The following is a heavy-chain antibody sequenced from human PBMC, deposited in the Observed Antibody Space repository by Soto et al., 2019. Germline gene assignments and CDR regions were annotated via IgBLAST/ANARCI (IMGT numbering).Heavy chain of an antibody. J-gene: IGHJ4*02. Sequence: SETLSLTCAVSGVSISSGNWWTWVRQTPQRGLEYIGEIFHDGTANYYPSFERRVAISVDTSKNQFSLKLTSVTAADTAIYFCASRDPGTSVDYWGQGTLVTVSS. D-gene: IGHD1-7*01. V-gene: IGHV4-4*02. CDR1: GVSISSGNW. CDR3: ASRDPGTSVDY. CDR2: IFHDGTA.